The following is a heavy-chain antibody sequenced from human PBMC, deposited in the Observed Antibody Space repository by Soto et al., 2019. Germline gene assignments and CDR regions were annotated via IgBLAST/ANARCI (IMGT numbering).Heavy chain of an antibody. D-gene: IGHD3-10*01. CDR1: GFTFSSYA. V-gene: IGHV3-64D*08. J-gene: IGHJ4*02. Sequence: GGSLRLSFSASGFTFSSYAMHWVRQAPGKGLEYVSAISSNGGSTYYADSVKGRFTISRDNSKNTLYLQMSSLRAEDTAVYYCVKGGWSITMVRGSGLYFDYWGQGTLVTVSS. CDR2: ISSNGGST. CDR3: VKGGWSITMVRGSGLYFDY.